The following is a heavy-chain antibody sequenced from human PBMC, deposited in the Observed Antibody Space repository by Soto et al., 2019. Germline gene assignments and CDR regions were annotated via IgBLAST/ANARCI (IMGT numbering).Heavy chain of an antibody. CDR1: GATFSDFA. CDR3: ARDRIQLRLGKYSCDAMDG. Sequence: QVQLVQSGAEMTKPGSSLRVSCKASGATFSDFAFSWVRKAPGQGLEWMGGIVPRFGSPNYAQKFGGRATITADTSTSTVYMELSSMRFDDTAVYFCARDRIQLRLGKYSCDAMDGWGQGTTITVSS. V-gene: IGHV1-69*06. D-gene: IGHD3-16*01. CDR2: IVPRFGSP. J-gene: IGHJ6*02.